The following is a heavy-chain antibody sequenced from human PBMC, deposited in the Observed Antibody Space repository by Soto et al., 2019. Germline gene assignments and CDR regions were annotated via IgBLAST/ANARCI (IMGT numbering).Heavy chain of an antibody. V-gene: IGHV4-4*02. D-gene: IGHD5-18*01. Sequence: PSETLSLTCAVSGGSINSGGYSWSWVRQPPGKGLEWIGEIYHSGSTNYNPSLKSRVTISVDKSKNQFSLKLSSVTAADTAVYYCARAVTAMVYYYGMDVWGQGTTVTVSS. CDR3: ARAVTAMVYYYGMDV. CDR2: IYHSGST. J-gene: IGHJ6*02. CDR1: GGSINSGGYS.